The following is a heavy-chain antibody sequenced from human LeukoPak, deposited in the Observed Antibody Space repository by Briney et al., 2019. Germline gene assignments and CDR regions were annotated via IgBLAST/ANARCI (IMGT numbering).Heavy chain of an antibody. Sequence: PGGSLRLSCAASGFTFSSYSMNWVREAPGKGLGWVSYISSSSSTIYYADSVKGRFTISRDNSKNSLYLQMNSLRTEDTALYYCAKDQYTSYYGMDVWGQGTTVTVSS. CDR2: ISSSSSTI. J-gene: IGHJ6*02. CDR3: AKDQYTSYYGMDV. CDR1: GFTFSSYS. D-gene: IGHD1-26*01. V-gene: IGHV3-48*04.